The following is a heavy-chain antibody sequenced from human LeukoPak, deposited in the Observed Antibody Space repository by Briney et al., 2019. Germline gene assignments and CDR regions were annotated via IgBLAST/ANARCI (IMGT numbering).Heavy chain of an antibody. CDR2: ISGSGGST. V-gene: IGHV3-23*01. D-gene: IGHD3-3*01. CDR1: GFTFSSYA. CDR3: AKTVPDYDFWSGYTNWFDP. Sequence: GGSLRLSCAASGFTFSSYAMSWVRQAPGKGLEWVSAISGSGGSTYYADSVKGRFTISRDNSKNALYLQMNSLRAEDTAVYYCAKTVPDYDFWSGYTNWFDPWGQGTLVTVSS. J-gene: IGHJ5*02.